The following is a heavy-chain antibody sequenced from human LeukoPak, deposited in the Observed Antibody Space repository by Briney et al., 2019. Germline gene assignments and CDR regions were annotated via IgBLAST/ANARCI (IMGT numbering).Heavy chain of an antibody. Sequence: SETLSLTCTVSGGSISSYYWSWIRQPAGKGLEWIGHIYNSGSTNYNPSLKGRVTMSVATSKNRFSLHLSSVTAADTAVYYCARSAFLVTAPGLYYFDYWGQGTLVAVSS. CDR2: IYNSGST. V-gene: IGHV4-4*07. CDR1: GGSISSYY. CDR3: ARSAFLVTAPGLYYFDY. D-gene: IGHD6-13*01. J-gene: IGHJ4*02.